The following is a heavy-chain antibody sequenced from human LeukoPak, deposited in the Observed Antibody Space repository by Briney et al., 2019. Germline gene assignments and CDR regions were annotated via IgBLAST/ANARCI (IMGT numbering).Heavy chain of an antibody. J-gene: IGHJ6*03. CDR1: GFTFSSYW. D-gene: IGHD3-3*01. Sequence: GGSLRLSCAASGFTFSSYWMSWVRQAPGKGLEWVANIKQDGSEKYYVDSVKGRFTISRDNAKNSLYLQMNSLRAEDTAVYYCARAGGANYDFWSGYLVGPVVSYMDVWGKGTTVTVSS. CDR3: ARAGGANYDFWSGYLVGPVVSYMDV. V-gene: IGHV3-7*04. CDR2: IKQDGSEK.